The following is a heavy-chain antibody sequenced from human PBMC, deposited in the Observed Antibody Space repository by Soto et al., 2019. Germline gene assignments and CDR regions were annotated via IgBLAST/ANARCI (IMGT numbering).Heavy chain of an antibody. V-gene: IGHV3-48*02. D-gene: IGHD2-15*01. J-gene: IGHJ5*01. CDR3: ARDRCYDGTCYSASDS. CDR1: GFSLSTYN. Sequence: GGSLRLSCAASGFSLSTYNMDWVRQAPGKGPEWIAYISTTSFTIYYADSVKGRFTISRDNDRNSLYLEMNSLSDEDTAVYYCARDRCYDGTCYSASDSWGQGTLVTVSS. CDR2: ISTTSFTI.